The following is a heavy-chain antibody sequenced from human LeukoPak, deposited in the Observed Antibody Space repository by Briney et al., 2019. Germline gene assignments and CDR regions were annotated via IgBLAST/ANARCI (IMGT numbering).Heavy chain of an antibody. J-gene: IGHJ4*02. CDR2: ISGSGSSS. Sequence: PGGSLRLSCAASGFTFNNYAMTWVRQAPGMGLEWVSSISGSGSSSYYADSVKGRFTVSGDNSKNTLHLQMNSLRAEDTAVYYCAKDFLYNVVDYWGQGTLVAVSS. V-gene: IGHV3-23*01. CDR3: AKDFLYNVVDY. D-gene: IGHD3-10*01. CDR1: GFTFNNYA.